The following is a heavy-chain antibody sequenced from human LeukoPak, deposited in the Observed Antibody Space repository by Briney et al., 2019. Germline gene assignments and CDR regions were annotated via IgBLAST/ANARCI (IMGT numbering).Heavy chain of an antibody. CDR1: GFTFRTYG. D-gene: IGHD7-27*01. V-gene: IGHV3-23*01. CDR2: ITGSSTWT. Sequence: PGGSLRLSCEASGFTFRTYGMTWVRQAPGKGLEWVSGITGSSTWTYYADSVRGLFTISRDNSKNTLHLQMNNLTADDTAIYYCARELVSLGTGYFDLWGRGTLVTVSS. CDR3: ARELVSLGTGYFDL. J-gene: IGHJ2*01.